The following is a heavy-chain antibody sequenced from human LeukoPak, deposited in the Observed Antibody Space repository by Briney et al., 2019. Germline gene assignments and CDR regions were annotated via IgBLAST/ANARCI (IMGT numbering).Heavy chain of an antibody. CDR2: INPKSGGA. CDR3: ARGVGTSWFDP. V-gene: IGHV1-2*02. Sequence: ASVKVSCKAYGYTFSDYYMHWVRQAPGQGLEWMGWINPKSGGANFAEKFQGRVTMTRDTSIRTVYMELSRVRYDDTAVYYCARGVGTSWFDPWGQGTLVTVSS. J-gene: IGHJ5*02. D-gene: IGHD2-2*01. CDR1: GYTFSDYY.